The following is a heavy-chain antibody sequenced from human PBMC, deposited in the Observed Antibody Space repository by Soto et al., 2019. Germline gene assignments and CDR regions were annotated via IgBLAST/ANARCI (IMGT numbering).Heavy chain of an antibody. J-gene: IGHJ4*02. D-gene: IGHD3-3*01. Sequence: LRLSCAASGFTFSSYAMSWVRQAPGKGLEWVSAISGSGGSTYYADSVKGRFTISRDNSKNTPYLQMNSLRAEDTAVYYCAVASAHHYDFWSGYPDYWGQGTLVTVSS. V-gene: IGHV3-23*01. CDR2: ISGSGGST. CDR1: GFTFSSYA. CDR3: AVASAHHYDFWSGYPDY.